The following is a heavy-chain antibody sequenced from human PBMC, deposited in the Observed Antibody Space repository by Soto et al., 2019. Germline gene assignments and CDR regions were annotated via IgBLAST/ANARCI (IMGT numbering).Heavy chain of an antibody. J-gene: IGHJ4*02. CDR1: GFTFEDYA. CDR2: ISWNSGSI. D-gene: IGHD6-19*01. V-gene: IGHV3-9*01. CDR3: AKTSGWYSHFDY. Sequence: PGGSLRLSCAASGFTFEDYAMHWVRQAPGKGLEWVSGISWNSGSIGYADSVKGRFTISRDNAKNSLYPQMNSLRAEDTALYYCAKTSGWYSHFDYWGQGTLVTVSS.